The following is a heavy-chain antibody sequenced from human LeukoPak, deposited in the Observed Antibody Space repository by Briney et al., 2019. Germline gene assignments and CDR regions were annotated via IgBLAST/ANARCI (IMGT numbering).Heavy chain of an antibody. CDR1: GFTFSSYA. CDR3: ASLLLVGATFPEWFDP. D-gene: IGHD1-26*01. J-gene: IGHJ5*02. V-gene: IGHV3-23*01. Sequence: GGSLRLSCAASGFTFSSYAMSWVRQAPGKGLEWVSAISGSGGSTCYADSVKGRFTISRDNSKNTLYLQMNSLRAEDTAVYYCASLLLVGATFPEWFDPWGQGTLVTVSS. CDR2: ISGSGGST.